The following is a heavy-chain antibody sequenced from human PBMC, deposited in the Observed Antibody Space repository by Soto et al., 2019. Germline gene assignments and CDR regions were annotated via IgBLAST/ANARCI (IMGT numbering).Heavy chain of an antibody. Sequence: SQTLSLTCAVTGDSVSSNSAGWSWVRQSPSRGLEWLGRTYYRSKWYYEYAVSVRGRITINPDTSKNQYSLQLNSVTPEDTAVYFCARGEQYSGRIFDYWGQGTLVTVSS. J-gene: IGHJ4*01. CDR1: GDSVSSNSAG. V-gene: IGHV6-1*01. CDR2: TYYRSKWYY. CDR3: ARGEQYSGRIFDY. D-gene: IGHD1-26*01.